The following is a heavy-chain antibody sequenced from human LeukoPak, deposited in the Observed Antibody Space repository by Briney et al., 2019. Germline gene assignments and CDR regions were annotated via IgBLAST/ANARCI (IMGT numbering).Heavy chain of an antibody. D-gene: IGHD3-22*01. CDR2: IYCSGST. CDR1: GGSISSYY. J-gene: IGHJ4*02. CDR3: AGNYYDSSGPFS. Sequence: SETLSLTCTVPGGSISSYYWSWIRQPPGKGLEWIGYIYCSGSTNYNPSLKSRVTISVDTSKNQFSLKLSSVTAADTAVYYCAGNYYDSSGPFSWSQGTLVTVSS. V-gene: IGHV4-59*01.